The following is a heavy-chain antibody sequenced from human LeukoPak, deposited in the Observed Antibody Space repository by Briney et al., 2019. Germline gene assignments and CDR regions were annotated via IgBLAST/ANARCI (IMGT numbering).Heavy chain of an antibody. V-gene: IGHV3-30-3*01. CDR1: GFTFSSYS. J-gene: IGHJ5*02. D-gene: IGHD3-10*01. CDR2: ISYDGSNK. Sequence: QPGRSLRLSCAASGFTFSSYSLHWVRQAPGKGLEWVAVISYDGSNKYYADSVKGRFTISRDNSKNTLYLQMNSLRAEDTAVYYCARDEAWFGDDEDSWFDPWGQGTLVTVSS. CDR3: ARDEAWFGDDEDSWFDP.